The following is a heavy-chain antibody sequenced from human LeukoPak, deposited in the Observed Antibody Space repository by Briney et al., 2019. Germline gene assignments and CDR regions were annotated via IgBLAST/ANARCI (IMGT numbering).Heavy chain of an antibody. CDR3: AKDLGVDYYGSGTFYKEDYYYYMDV. Sequence: SLRLSCAASGFTFEDYAMHWVRQAPGKGLEWVSGISSNSGSIGYADSVKGRYTISRDNAKNLLYLQMNSVRAEGTALYYCAKDLGVDYYGSGTFYKEDYYYYMDVWGKGTTVTVSS. CDR2: ISSNSGSI. V-gene: IGHV3-9*01. CDR1: GFTFEDYA. J-gene: IGHJ6*03. D-gene: IGHD3-10*01.